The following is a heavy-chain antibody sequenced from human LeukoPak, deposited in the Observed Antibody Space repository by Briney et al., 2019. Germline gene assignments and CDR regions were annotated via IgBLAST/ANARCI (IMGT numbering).Heavy chain of an antibody. V-gene: IGHV3-30*02. Sequence: GGSLRLSCAASGFTLSSYGMHWVRQAPGKGLEWVAFIRYDGSNKYYADSVRGRFTISRDNSKSTLSLQMNSLRAEDTAIYYCATYRQVLLPFESWGQGTLVTVSS. J-gene: IGHJ4*02. D-gene: IGHD2-8*02. CDR2: IRYDGSNK. CDR3: ATYRQVLLPFES. CDR1: GFTLSSYG.